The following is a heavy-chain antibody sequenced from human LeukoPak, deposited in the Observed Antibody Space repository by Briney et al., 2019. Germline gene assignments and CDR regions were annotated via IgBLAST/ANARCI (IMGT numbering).Heavy chain of an antibody. V-gene: IGHV4-38-2*01. CDR1: GFTFSSYS. D-gene: IGHD1-26*01. CDR3: ASQKWELLSSWFDP. Sequence: AGGSLRLSCAASGFTFSSYSMNWVRQAPGKGLERIGSIYHSGSTYYNPSLKSRVTISVDTSKNQFSLKLSSVTAADTAVYYCASQKWELLSSWFDPWGQGTLVTVSS. CDR2: IYHSGST. J-gene: IGHJ5*02.